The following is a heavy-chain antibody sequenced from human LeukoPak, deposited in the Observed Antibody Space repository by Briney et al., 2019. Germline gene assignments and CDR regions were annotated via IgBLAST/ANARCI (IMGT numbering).Heavy chain of an antibody. CDR1: GFTFSLFW. CDR3: ASYGSGNWGYFDY. D-gene: IGHD3-10*01. V-gene: IGHV3-53*01. CDR2: IYSGGST. Sequence: GGSLRLSCAASGFTFSLFWMSWVRQAPGKGLEWVSVIYSGGSTYYADSVKGRFTISRDNSKNTLYLQMNSLRAEDTAVYYCASYGSGNWGYFDYWGQGTLVTVSS. J-gene: IGHJ4*02.